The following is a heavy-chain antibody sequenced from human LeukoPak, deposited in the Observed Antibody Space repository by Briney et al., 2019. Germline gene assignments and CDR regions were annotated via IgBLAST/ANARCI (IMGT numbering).Heavy chain of an antibody. CDR1: GFTFSDSG. Sequence: GGSLRLSCAASGFTFSDSGMHWVRQAPGKGLEWVAIIWYDGSDKYYAESVKGRFTISRDNSKNTLYLQMNSLRAEDTAVYYCAKGGVTPDYWGQGTLVAVSA. J-gene: IGHJ4*02. D-gene: IGHD4-23*01. CDR2: IWYDGSDK. V-gene: IGHV3-33*06. CDR3: AKGGVTPDY.